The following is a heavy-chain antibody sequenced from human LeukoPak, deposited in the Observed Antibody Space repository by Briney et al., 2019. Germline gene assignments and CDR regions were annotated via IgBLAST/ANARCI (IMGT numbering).Heavy chain of an antibody. CDR2: IIPIFGTA. Sequence: ASVKVSCKASGGTFSSYAISWVQQAPGQGLEWMGRIIPIFGTANYAQKFQGRVTITTDESTSTAYMELSSLRSGDTAVYYCARDPGPYSGSLYWGQGTLVTVSS. D-gene: IGHD1-26*01. CDR3: ARDPGPYSGSLY. CDR1: GGTFSSYA. J-gene: IGHJ4*02. V-gene: IGHV1-69*05.